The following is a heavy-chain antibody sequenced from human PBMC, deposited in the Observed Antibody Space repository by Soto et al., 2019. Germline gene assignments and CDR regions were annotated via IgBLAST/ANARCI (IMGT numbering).Heavy chain of an antibody. V-gene: IGHV3-7*03. CDR2: IKQDGSEK. J-gene: IGHJ4*02. CDR1: VFTFISYW. D-gene: IGHD3-22*01. CDR3: ARDLTYYYDSSGYDY. Sequence: GWSLRLSCASSVFTFISYWMSWVRQAPGKGLEWVANIKQDGSEKYYVDSVKGRFTISRDNAKNSLYLQMNSLRAEDTAVYYCARDLTYYYDSSGYDYWGQGTLVTVSS.